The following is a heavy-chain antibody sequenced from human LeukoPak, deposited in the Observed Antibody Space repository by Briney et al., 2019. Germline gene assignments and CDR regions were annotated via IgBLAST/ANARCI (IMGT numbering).Heavy chain of an antibody. CDR3: ARQPIYEAYFDF. CDR1: GFPFDRYW. CDR2: IKHDGSEK. D-gene: IGHD3-16*01. V-gene: IGHV3-7*01. J-gene: IGHJ4*02. Sequence: GGSLRLSCAASGFPFDRYWMSWVRLAPGKGLEWVANIKHDGSEKTFVDSVKGRCTISRDNAENSLYLQMNSLRAEDTAVYYCARQPIYEAYFDFWGQGTLVTVSS.